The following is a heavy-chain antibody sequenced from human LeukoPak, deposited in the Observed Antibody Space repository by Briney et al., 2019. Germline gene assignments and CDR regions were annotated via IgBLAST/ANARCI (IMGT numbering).Heavy chain of an antibody. CDR3: VRHLYDYVWGSYRYTQSDNYGMDV. D-gene: IGHD3-16*02. CDR1: GGSISSSSYY. J-gene: IGHJ6*02. V-gene: IGHV4-39*01. CDR2: IYYSGST. Sequence: SETLSLTCTVSGGSISSSSYYWGWIRQPPGKGLEWIGSIYYSGSTYYNPSLKSRVTISVDTSKNQFSLKLSSVTAADTAVYYCVRHLYDYVWGSYRYTQSDNYGMDVWGQGTTVTVSS.